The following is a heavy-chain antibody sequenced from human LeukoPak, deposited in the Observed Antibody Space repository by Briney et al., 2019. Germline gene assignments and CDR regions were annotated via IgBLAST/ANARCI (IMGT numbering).Heavy chain of an antibody. J-gene: IGHJ4*02. CDR2: INSSSADT. D-gene: IGHD5-18*01. V-gene: IGHV1-2*02. CDR1: GYSFIDYY. CDR3: ARGPIQLWLLGY. Sequence: ASVKVSCKTSGYSFIDYYIHWVRQAPGQGLEWMGWINSSSADTNYAQNFQGRVTMTRDTSISTAYMELSRLRSDDTAVYYCARGPIQLWLLGYWGQGTLVTVSS.